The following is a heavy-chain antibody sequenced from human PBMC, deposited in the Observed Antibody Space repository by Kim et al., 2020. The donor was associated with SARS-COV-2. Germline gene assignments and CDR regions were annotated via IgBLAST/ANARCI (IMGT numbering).Heavy chain of an antibody. J-gene: IGHJ3*02. CDR2: IAAGGDST. Sequence: GGSLRLSCAASGFTFSLYAMTWVRQSPGKGLEWVLTIAAGGDSTFYADSVKGRFTISRDNSKNMLYLQMNSLGAEDTAVYHCAKERVVPATGGEFDIWG. D-gene: IGHD2-21*02. CDR3: AKERVVPATGGEFDI. V-gene: IGHV3-23*01. CDR1: GFTFSLYA.